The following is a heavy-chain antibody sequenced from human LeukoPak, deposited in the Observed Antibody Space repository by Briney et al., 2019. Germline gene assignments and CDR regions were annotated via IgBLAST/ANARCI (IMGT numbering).Heavy chain of an antibody. CDR3: ARHGTRSSGWPPFDY. CDR2: IDPSDSYT. J-gene: IGHJ4*02. Sequence: GESLKISGKGSGYSFTSYWISWVRQMPGKGLEWMGRIDPSDSYTNYSPSFQGHVTISADKSISTAYLQWSSLKASDTAMYYCARHGTRSSGWPPFDYWGQGTLVTVSS. CDR1: GYSFTSYW. V-gene: IGHV5-10-1*01. D-gene: IGHD6-19*01.